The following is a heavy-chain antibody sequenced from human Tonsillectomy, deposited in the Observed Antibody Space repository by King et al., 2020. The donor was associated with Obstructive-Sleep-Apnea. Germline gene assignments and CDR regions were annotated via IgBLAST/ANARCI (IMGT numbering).Heavy chain of an antibody. CDR2: ITASGGYT. J-gene: IGHJ4*02. CDR1: GFTFRSYA. Sequence: PLVESGGGLVQPGGSLRLSCAASGFTFRSYAMNWVRPAPGKGLEWVSVITASGGYTYYGDSVKGRFTISRDNSKNTLYLQMSSLRAEDTALYYCAKDRVVAVAGKDFDYWGQGTLVTVSS. CDR3: AKDRVVAVAGKDFDY. V-gene: IGHV3-23*04. D-gene: IGHD6-19*01.